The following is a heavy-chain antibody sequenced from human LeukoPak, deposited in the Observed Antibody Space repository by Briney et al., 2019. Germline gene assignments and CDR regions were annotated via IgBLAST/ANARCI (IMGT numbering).Heavy chain of an antibody. J-gene: IGHJ4*02. CDR2: IYYSGST. CDR3: ARLAPWYYYDSSVSRGYFDY. V-gene: IGHV4-59*12. D-gene: IGHD3-22*01. CDR1: GGSISSYY. Sequence: SETLSLTCTFSGGSISSYYWSWIRQPPGKELEWIGYIYYSGSTNYNPSPKSRVTISVDTSKNQFSLKLSSVTAADTAVYYCARLAPWYYYDSSVSRGYFDYWGQGTLVTVSS.